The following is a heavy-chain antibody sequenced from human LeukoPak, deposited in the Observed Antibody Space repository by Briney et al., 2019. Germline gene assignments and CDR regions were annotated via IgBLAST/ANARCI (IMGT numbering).Heavy chain of an antibody. V-gene: IGHV3-33*01. CDR3: ARESAAANLYYYYGMDV. D-gene: IGHD2-2*01. Sequence: SGGSLRLSCAASGFTFSSYGMHWGRQAPGKGLEWVAVIWYDGSNKYYVDSVKGRFTISRDNAKNSLYLQMNSLRAEDTAVHYCARESAAANLYYYYGMDVWGQGTTVTVSS. J-gene: IGHJ6*02. CDR2: IWYDGSNK. CDR1: GFTFSSYG.